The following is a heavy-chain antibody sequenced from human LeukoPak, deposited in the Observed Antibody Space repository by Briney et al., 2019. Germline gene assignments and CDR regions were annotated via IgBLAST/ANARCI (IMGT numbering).Heavy chain of an antibody. CDR1: GFTFDDYA. Sequence: GGSLRLSCAASGFTFDDYAMHWVRHAPGKGLEWVSLISGDGGSTYYADSVKGRFTISRDNSKNSLYLQMNSLRTEDTALYYCATAPSDYYYYGMDVWGQGTTVTVSS. CDR3: ATAPSDYYYYGMDV. V-gene: IGHV3-43*02. CDR2: ISGDGGST. J-gene: IGHJ6*02.